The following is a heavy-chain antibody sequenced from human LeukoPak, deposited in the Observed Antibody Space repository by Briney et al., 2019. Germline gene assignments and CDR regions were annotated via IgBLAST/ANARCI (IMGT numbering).Heavy chain of an antibody. D-gene: IGHD4-17*01. V-gene: IGHV4-39*01. CDR2: IYYSGST. Sequence: SETLSLTSSVSGGSISSSLHSWGWVRQPPEKGLEWIGSIYYSGSTYYNASFNSRVTMSVDRSKDQFSLNLTSVTATDTAVYYCARHFYGDYVFDYWGKGTLVTVSS. CDR3: ARHFYGDYVFDY. J-gene: IGHJ4*02. CDR1: GGSISSSLHS.